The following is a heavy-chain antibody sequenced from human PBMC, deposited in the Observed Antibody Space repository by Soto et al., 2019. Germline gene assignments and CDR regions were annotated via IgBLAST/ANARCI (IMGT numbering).Heavy chain of an antibody. V-gene: IGHV3-66*01. CDR2: IYSGGST. J-gene: IGHJ4*02. D-gene: IGHD4-17*01. CDR3: ARDSVRSDYVIAGFDY. Sequence: GGSLSLSCAASGFTVSSNYMSWVRQPPGKGLEWVSVIYSGGSTYYADSVKGRFTISRDNSKNTLYLQMNSLRAEDTAVYFCARDSVRSDYVIAGFDYWGRGTLVTVSS. CDR1: GFTVSSNY.